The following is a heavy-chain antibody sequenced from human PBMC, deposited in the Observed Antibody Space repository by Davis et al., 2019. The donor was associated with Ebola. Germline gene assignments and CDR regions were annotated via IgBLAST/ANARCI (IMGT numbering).Heavy chain of an antibody. CDR2: IYTSGST. D-gene: IGHD6-13*01. CDR3: ARGGSSWPFDC. CDR1: GGSISSGSYY. V-gene: IGHV4-61*09. Sequence: PSETLSLTCTVSGGSISSGSYYWSWIRQPAGKGLEWIGHIYTSGSTNYNPSRKSRVTISVDTSKNQFSLKLTSVTAADTAVYYCARGGSSWPFDCWGQGTLVTVSS. J-gene: IGHJ4*02.